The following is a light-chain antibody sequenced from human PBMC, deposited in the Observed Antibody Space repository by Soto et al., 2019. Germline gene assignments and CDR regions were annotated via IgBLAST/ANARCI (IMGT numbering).Light chain of an antibody. Sequence: DIVMTQSPDSLAVSLGERATINCKSSQSVLSSSNNENYLAWYQQKPGQPPKLLIYWASTRESGVPDRFSGSGYGTDFTLTISSLQTEDVAVYYCQQYYSTPTFGQGTKVEIK. CDR2: WAS. CDR3: QQYYSTPT. J-gene: IGKJ1*01. CDR1: QSVLSSSNNENY. V-gene: IGKV4-1*01.